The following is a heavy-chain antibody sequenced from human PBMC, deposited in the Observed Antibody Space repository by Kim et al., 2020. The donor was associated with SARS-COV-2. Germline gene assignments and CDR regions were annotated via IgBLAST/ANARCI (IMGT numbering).Heavy chain of an antibody. CDR3: ASDGGGGGFHHDAFDI. D-gene: IGHD2-15*01. CDR2: IIPIFGTA. Sequence: SVKVSCKASGGTFSSYAISWVRQAPGQGLEWMGGIIPIFGTANYAQKFQGRVTITADESTSTAYMELSSLRSEDTAVYYCASDGGGGGFHHDAFDIWGQGTMVTVSS. V-gene: IGHV1-69*13. J-gene: IGHJ3*02. CDR1: GGTFSSYA.